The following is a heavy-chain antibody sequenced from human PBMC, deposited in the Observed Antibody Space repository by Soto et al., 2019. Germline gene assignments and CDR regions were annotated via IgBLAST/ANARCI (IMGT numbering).Heavy chain of an antibody. J-gene: IGHJ4*02. Sequence: PETLSLTCTVSGGSISSYYWSWIRQPPGKGLEWIGYIYYSGSTNYNPSLKSRVTISVDTSKNQFSLKLSSVTAADTAVYYCARDRPYYYDSSGYYYVFDYWGQGTLVTVSS. V-gene: IGHV4-59*01. CDR3: ARDRPYYYDSSGYYYVFDY. D-gene: IGHD3-22*01. CDR2: IYYSGST. CDR1: GGSISSYY.